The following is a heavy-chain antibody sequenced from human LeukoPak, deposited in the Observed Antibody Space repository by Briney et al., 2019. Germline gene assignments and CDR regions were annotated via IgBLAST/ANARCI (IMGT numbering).Heavy chain of an antibody. Sequence: GGSLRLSCAASGFTFSSYAMSWVRQAPGKGLGWVSAISGSGGSTYYADSVKGRFTISRDNSKNTLYLQMNSLRAEDTAVYYCAKDQPYYYGSGSYQYWGQGTLVTVSS. CDR3: AKDQPYYYGSGSYQY. J-gene: IGHJ4*02. V-gene: IGHV3-23*01. CDR2: ISGSGGST. D-gene: IGHD3-10*01. CDR1: GFTFSSYA.